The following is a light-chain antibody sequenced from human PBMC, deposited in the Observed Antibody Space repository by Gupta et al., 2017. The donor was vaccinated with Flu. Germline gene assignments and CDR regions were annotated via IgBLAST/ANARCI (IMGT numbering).Light chain of an antibody. V-gene: IGLV6-57*01. J-gene: IGLJ2*01. CDR3: QSYEV. CDR2: EDN. Sequence: NFMLTQPHSVSESPGKTVTISCTRSSDSIASNYVQWYQQRPGTSPTTVIYEDNQRPSGVPDRFSGSIDRSSNSASLTISGLKTEDEADYYRQSYEVFGGGTKLTVL. CDR1: SDSIASNY.